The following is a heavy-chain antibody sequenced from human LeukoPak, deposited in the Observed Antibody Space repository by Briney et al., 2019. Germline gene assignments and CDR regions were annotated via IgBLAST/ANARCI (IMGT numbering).Heavy chain of an antibody. J-gene: IGHJ4*02. D-gene: IGHD4-11*01. CDR2: INPSGSST. CDR3: ARDSYSNSAKYYFDY. V-gene: IGHV1-46*01. Sequence: ASVKVSCKAFRYTFTNYYMHWVRQAPGQGLEWMGIINPSGSSTSYAQKFQGRVTMTRDTSTNTVYMKLSSLRSEDTAVYYCARDSYSNSAKYYFDYWGQGTLVTVSS. CDR1: RYTFTNYY.